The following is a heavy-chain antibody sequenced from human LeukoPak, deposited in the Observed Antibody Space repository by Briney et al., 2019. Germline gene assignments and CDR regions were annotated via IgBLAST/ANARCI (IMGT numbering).Heavy chain of an antibody. D-gene: IGHD4-17*01. CDR1: GFTFSSYS. V-gene: IGHV3-21*01. J-gene: IGHJ4*02. CDR3: ARLVRGDDYGDYDDY. CDR2: ISSSSSYI. Sequence: GGSLRLSCVASGFTFSSYSMNWVRQAPGKGLEWVSSISSSSSYIYYADSVKGRFTISRDNAKNSLYLQMNSLRAEDTAVYYCARLVRGDDYGDYDDYWGQGTLVTVSS.